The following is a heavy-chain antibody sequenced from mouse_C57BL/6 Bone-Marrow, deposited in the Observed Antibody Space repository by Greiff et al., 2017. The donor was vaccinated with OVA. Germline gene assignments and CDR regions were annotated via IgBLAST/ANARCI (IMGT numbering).Heavy chain of an antibody. Sequence: EVKVVESGGGLVQPGGSLSLPCAASGFTFTDYYMSWVRQPPGKALEWLGFIRNKANGYTTEYSASVKGRFTISRDNSQSILYLQMNALRAEDSAAYYCARSICYDYARDDWGQGTSVTVSS. D-gene: IGHD2-12*01. CDR1: GFTFTDYY. J-gene: IGHJ4*01. CDR3: ARSICYDYARDD. CDR2: IRNKANGYTT. V-gene: IGHV7-3*01.